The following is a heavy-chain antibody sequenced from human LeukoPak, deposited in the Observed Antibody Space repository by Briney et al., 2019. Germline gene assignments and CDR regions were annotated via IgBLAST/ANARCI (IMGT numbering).Heavy chain of an antibody. V-gene: IGHV3-53*01. J-gene: IGHJ6*02. D-gene: IGHD6-19*01. Sequence: GGSLRLSCAASGFTFSSYEMNWVRQAPGKGLEWVSVIYSGGSTYYADSVKGRFTISRDNSKNTLYLQMNSLRAEDTAVYYCARERPGIAVAGTSYGMDVWGQGTTVTVSS. CDR2: IYSGGST. CDR3: ARERPGIAVAGTSYGMDV. CDR1: GFTFSSYE.